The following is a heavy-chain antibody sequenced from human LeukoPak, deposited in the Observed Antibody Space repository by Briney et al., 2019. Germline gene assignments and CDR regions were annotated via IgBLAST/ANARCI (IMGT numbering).Heavy chain of an antibody. Sequence: SETLSLTCAVYGGSFSGYYWNWIRQPPGKGLEWIGEISHRGITNYNPSLKSRVTLSVDTSKNQFSLKLTSVTAADTAVYYCARVNSGVVVITDHYYYYMDVWGKGTTVTVSS. CDR3: ARVNSGVVVITDHYYYYMDV. CDR1: GGSFSGYY. V-gene: IGHV4-34*01. D-gene: IGHD3-22*01. J-gene: IGHJ6*03. CDR2: ISHRGIT.